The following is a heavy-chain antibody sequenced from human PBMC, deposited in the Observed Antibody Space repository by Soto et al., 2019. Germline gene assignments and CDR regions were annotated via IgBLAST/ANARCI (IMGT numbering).Heavy chain of an antibody. CDR3: AREGLEYTSSGYNWFGP. Sequence: GASVKVSCKASGGTFSSYAINWVRQAPGQGLEWMGGIIPIFGAANYAQRFQGRVTITADESTSTAYMELSSLRFEDTAVFYCAREGLEYTSSGYNWFGPWAQGTLVTVSS. J-gene: IGHJ5*02. CDR2: IIPIFGAA. D-gene: IGHD1-26*01. V-gene: IGHV1-69*13. CDR1: GGTFSSYA.